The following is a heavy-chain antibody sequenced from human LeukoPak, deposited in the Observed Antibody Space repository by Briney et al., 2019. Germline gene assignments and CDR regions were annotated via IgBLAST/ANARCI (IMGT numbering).Heavy chain of an antibody. J-gene: IGHJ4*02. D-gene: IGHD2-15*01. V-gene: IGHV1-2*02. Sequence: ASVKVSCKASGYTFTGYYMHWVRQAPGQGLEWMGWINPNSGGTNYAQKFPGRVTMTRDTSISTAYMELSRLRSDDTAVYYCAKGYCSGGSCSDYFDYWGQGTLVTVSS. CDR2: INPNSGGT. CDR3: AKGYCSGGSCSDYFDY. CDR1: GYTFTGYY.